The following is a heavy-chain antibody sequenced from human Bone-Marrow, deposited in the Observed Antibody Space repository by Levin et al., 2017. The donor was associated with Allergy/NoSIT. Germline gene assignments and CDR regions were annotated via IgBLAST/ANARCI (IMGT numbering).Heavy chain of an antibody. Sequence: SGPTLVKPTQTLTLTCTFSGFSLNTRAVGVGWIRQPPGKALEWLALIYWDDDNHYSPSLRNRITIPKDTSKNQVVFRMTNIDPVDTATYFCAHGSGWIFDSWGQGTLVAVSS. CDR1: GFSLNTRAVG. CDR3: AHGSGWIFDS. V-gene: IGHV2-5*02. CDR2: IYWDDDN. J-gene: IGHJ4*02. D-gene: IGHD6-19*01.